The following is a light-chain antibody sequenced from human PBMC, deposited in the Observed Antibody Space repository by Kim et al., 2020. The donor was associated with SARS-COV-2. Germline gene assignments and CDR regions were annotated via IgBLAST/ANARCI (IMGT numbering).Light chain of an antibody. CDR2: DAS. CDR1: QDISNS. J-gene: IGKJ4*01. Sequence: DIQMTQSPSSLSASVGDRVTITCQASQDISNSLNWYQHKPGKAPELLIYDASTLEAGVPSRFSGGGSGTHFTVTISSLQPEDVGTYYCQHFDNLQATFGRGTKVDIK. CDR3: QHFDNLQAT. V-gene: IGKV1-33*01.